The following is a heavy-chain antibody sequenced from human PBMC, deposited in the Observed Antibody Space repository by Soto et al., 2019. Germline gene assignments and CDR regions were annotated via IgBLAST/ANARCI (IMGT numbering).Heavy chain of an antibody. CDR3: ARDRPFSGSYHLDY. CDR1: GYTFTSYG. CDR2: ISAYNGNT. D-gene: IGHD1-26*01. V-gene: IGHV1-18*01. Sequence: ASVKVSCKASGYTFTSYGISWVRQAPGQGLEWMGWISAYNGNTNYAQKLQGRVTMTTDTSTSTAYMELRSLRSDDTAVYYCARDRPFSGSYHLDYWGQGTLVTVSS. J-gene: IGHJ4*02.